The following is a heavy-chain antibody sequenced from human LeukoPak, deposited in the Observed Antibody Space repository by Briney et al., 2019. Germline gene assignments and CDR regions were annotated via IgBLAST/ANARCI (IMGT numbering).Heavy chain of an antibody. CDR1: GFTFSSTT. D-gene: IGHD4-11*01. J-gene: IGHJ4*02. Sequence: PGGSLRLSCVASGFTFSSTTMGWVRQAPGKGLEWVSSISSSSTYIYYADSVKGRFTISRDNAKNSLYLQMNSLRAEDTAVYYCAITTLQPYFDYWGQGTLATVPS. CDR2: ISSSSTYI. V-gene: IGHV3-21*01. CDR3: AITTLQPYFDY.